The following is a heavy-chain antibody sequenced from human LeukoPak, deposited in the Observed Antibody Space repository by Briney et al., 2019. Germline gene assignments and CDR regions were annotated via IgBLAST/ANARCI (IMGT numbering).Heavy chain of an antibody. J-gene: IGHJ4*02. V-gene: IGHV3-30*04. CDR1: GFTFSSYA. CDR2: ISYDGSNK. D-gene: IGHD5-12*01. Sequence: EPGRSLRLSCAASGFTFSSYAMHWVRQAPGKGLEWVAVISYDGSNKYCADSVKGRFTISRDNSKNTLYLQMNSLRAEDTAVYYCARDPTSGSAAFDYWGQGTLVTVSS. CDR3: ARDPTSGSAAFDY.